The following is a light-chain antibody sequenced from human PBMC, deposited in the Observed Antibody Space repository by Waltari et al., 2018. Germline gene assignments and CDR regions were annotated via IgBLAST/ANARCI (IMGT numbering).Light chain of an antibody. CDR1: RSDFGTYDS. Sequence: SALTQPASVSGSPGQSITISCSGARSDFGTYDSVSWYQQHPGKAPKLLICDVKKRPSGVSNRFSGSKSGNTASLTISGLQPEDEADYYCSSYRDSNTVVFGGGTKLTVL. V-gene: IGLV2-14*03. CDR3: SSYRDSNTVV. J-gene: IGLJ3*02. CDR2: DVK.